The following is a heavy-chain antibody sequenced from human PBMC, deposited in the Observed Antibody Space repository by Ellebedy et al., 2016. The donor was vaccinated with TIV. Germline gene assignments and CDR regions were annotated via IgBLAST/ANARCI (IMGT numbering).Heavy chain of an antibody. Sequence: MPSETLSLTCTVAGGSISSSSYYWGWIRQPPGKGLESIGSIYYSGITYYNPSLKSRVSISVDTSKNQFSLKLSSVTAADTAVYYCARGIVVVTASAFEIWGQGTMVTVSS. D-gene: IGHD2-21*02. V-gene: IGHV4-39*01. CDR3: ARGIVVVTASAFEI. CDR1: GGSISSSSYY. CDR2: IYYSGIT. J-gene: IGHJ3*02.